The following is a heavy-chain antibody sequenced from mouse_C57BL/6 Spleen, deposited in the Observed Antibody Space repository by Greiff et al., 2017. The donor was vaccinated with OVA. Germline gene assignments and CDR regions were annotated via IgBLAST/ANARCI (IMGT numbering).Heavy chain of an antibody. CDR1: GYTFTSYW. D-gene: IGHD2-5*01. Sequence: QVQLQQPGAELVRPGSSVKLSCKASGYTFTSYWMHWVKQRPIQGLEWIGMIHPNSGSTNYNEKFKSKATLTVDKSSNTAYMQLSSLTSEDSAVYYCARTGHSNYWYFDVWGTGTTVTVSS. CDR2: IHPNSGST. V-gene: IGHV1-64*01. J-gene: IGHJ1*03. CDR3: ARTGHSNYWYFDV.